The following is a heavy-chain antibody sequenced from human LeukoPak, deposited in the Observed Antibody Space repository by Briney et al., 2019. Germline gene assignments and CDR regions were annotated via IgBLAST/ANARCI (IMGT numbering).Heavy chain of an antibody. D-gene: IGHD6-13*01. CDR3: ARGGWGRAAAGNDVFDI. Sequence: GGSLRLSCAASGFTFSGYWMHWVRQVPGKGLVWVSRIHSDGSSTSYADSVKGRFTISRDNAKNTLYLQVNSLRADDTAVYYCARGGWGRAAAGNDVFDIWGQGTMVTVSS. J-gene: IGHJ3*02. CDR2: IHSDGSST. CDR1: GFTFSGYW. V-gene: IGHV3-74*01.